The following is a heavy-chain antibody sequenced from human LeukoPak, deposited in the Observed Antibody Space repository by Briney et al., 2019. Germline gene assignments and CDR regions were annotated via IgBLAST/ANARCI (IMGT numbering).Heavy chain of an antibody. D-gene: IGHD1-26*01. CDR1: GGTFSSYA. Sequence: ASVKVSCKASGGTFSSYAISWVRQAPGQGLEWMGWISAYNGNTNYAQKLQGRVTMTTDTSTSTAYMELRSLRSDDTAVYYCAREIGGALTFDPWGQGTLVTVSS. V-gene: IGHV1-18*01. CDR3: AREIGGALTFDP. CDR2: ISAYNGNT. J-gene: IGHJ5*02.